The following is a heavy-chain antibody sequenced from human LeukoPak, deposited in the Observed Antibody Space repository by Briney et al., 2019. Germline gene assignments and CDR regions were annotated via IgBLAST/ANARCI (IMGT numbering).Heavy chain of an antibody. Sequence: GGSLRLSCAVSGFTFSSHSMTWVRQVPGKGLDWVSTLSPSGGSTFYADSVKGRFAVSRDNSRNTLYLQMSTLRAEDTAVYYCSAQPEALAGGLHYWGQGALVTVSS. D-gene: IGHD6-19*01. J-gene: IGHJ4*02. CDR2: LSPSGGST. CDR1: GFTFSSHS. CDR3: SAQPEALAGGLHY. V-gene: IGHV3-23*01.